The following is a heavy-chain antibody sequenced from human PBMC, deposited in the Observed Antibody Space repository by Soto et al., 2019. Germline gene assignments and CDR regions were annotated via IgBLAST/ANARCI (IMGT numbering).Heavy chain of an antibody. J-gene: IGHJ4*02. V-gene: IGHV3-30-3*01. Sequence: GGSLRLSCAASGFTFSSYAMHWVRQAPGKGLEWVAVISYDGSNKYYADSVKGRFTISRDNSKNTLYLQMNSLRAEDTAVYYCARATYGSGRYFDYWGQGTLVTVSS. CDR3: ARATYGSGRYFDY. CDR2: ISYDGSNK. D-gene: IGHD3-10*01. CDR1: GFTFSSYA.